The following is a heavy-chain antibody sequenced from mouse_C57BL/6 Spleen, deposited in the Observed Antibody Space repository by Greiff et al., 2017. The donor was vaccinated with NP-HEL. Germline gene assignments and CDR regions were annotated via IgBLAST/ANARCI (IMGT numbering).Heavy chain of an antibody. CDR3: ARVGRDYFDY. J-gene: IGHJ2*01. V-gene: IGHV1-80*01. D-gene: IGHD4-1*01. CDR2: IYPGDGDT. CDR1: GYAFSSYW. Sequence: QVQLKESGAELVKPGASVKISCKASGYAFSSYWMNWVKQRPGKGLEWIGQIYPGDGDTNYNGKFKGKATLTADKSSSTAYMQLSSLTSEDSAVYFCARVGRDYFDYWGQGTTLTVSS.